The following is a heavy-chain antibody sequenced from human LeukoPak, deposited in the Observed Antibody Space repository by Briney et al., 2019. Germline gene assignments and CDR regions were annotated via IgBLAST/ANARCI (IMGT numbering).Heavy chain of an antibody. V-gene: IGHV4-61*01. CDR1: GGSVSRGSYY. CDR2: IHHSGTT. D-gene: IGHD3-10*01. Sequence: PSETLSLTCTVSGGSVSRGSYYWSWTRQPPGKGLEWIGYIHHSGTTNYSPSLKSRVTISVDTSKNQFSLKLSSVTAADTAVYYCARGPYYYGSGSYYKLCFGYWGQGTLVTVSS. CDR3: ARGPYYYGSGSYYKLCFGY. J-gene: IGHJ4*02.